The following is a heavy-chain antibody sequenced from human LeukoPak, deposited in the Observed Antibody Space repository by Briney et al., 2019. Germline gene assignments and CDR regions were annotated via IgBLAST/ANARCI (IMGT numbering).Heavy chain of an antibody. CDR3: AKDDSRALDHFDY. CDR2: ISASGGHT. Sequence: GGSLRLSCAASGFTFNNFAMSWVRQAPGKGLEWVSGISASGGHTYYGDSAKGRFTISRDKSKSTLSLQMNSMRAEDTAVYYCAKDDSRALDHFDYWGRGTLVTVSS. J-gene: IGHJ4*02. D-gene: IGHD3-22*01. V-gene: IGHV3-23*01. CDR1: GFTFNNFA.